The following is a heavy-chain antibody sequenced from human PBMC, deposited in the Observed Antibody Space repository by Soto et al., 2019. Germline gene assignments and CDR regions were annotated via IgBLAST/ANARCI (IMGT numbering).Heavy chain of an antibody. CDR2: ITTNLGIA. J-gene: IGHJ4*02. CDR1: EDTFTTSA. CDR3: ARSSYTALTTTIGDFFDS. D-gene: IGHD2-21*02. Sequence: QVQLVQSGTEVKRPGSSVRVSCKASEDTFTTSAITWVRQAPGQGLEWMGRITTNLGIAKYAQKFQDTVTIIADKSTSTAYRELSSLRSEDTAIYYCARSSYTALTTTIGDFFDSWGQGTLVTVSS. V-gene: IGHV1-69*02.